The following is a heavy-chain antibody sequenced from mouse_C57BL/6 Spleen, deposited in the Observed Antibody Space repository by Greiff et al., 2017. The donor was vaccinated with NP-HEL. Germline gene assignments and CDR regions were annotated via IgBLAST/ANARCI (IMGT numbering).Heavy chain of an antibody. V-gene: IGHV5-6*01. J-gene: IGHJ4*01. CDR2: ISSGGSYT. Sequence: EVNVVESGGDLVKPGGSLKLSCAASGFTFSSYGMSWVRQTPDKRLEWVATISSGGSYTYYPDSVKGRFTISRDNSKHTLYLQMSSLKSEDTAMYYCARHPITTVVAKGYYAMDYWGQGTSVTVSS. CDR3: ARHPITTVVAKGYYAMDY. CDR1: GFTFSSYG. D-gene: IGHD1-1*01.